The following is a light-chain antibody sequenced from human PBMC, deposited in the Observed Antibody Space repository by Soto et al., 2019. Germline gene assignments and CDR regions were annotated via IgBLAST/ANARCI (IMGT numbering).Light chain of an antibody. Sequence: QSVLTQPPSASGTPGQRVTISCSGSSSNIGRNTVNWYQQLPGTAPKVLIYNNNQRPSGGPDRFSGSKSGTSASLAISWLQYEDEAAYYCAAWDDSLNGHVFGTGTKLTVL. V-gene: IGLV1-44*01. CDR3: AAWDDSLNGHV. CDR1: SSNIGRNT. CDR2: NNN. J-gene: IGLJ1*01.